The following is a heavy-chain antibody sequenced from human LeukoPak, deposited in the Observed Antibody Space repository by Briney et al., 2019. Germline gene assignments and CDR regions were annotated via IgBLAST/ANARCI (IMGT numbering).Heavy chain of an antibody. Sequence: PGGSLRLSCAASGFNFSSYFMSWIRQAPGKGLEWVANIRQDGSKENYMDSAKGRFTISRDNALNSLYLQMSNLRAEDTAVYYCARDSPFGSFWGQGSLVTVSS. CDR1: GFNFSSYF. D-gene: IGHD3-10*01. J-gene: IGHJ4*02. CDR2: IRQDGSKE. CDR3: ARDSPFGSF. V-gene: IGHV3-7*01.